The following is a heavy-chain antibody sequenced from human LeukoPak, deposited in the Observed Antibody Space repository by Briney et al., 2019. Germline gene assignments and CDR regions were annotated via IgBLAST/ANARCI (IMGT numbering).Heavy chain of an antibody. J-gene: IGHJ4*02. CDR1: GYTFTSYG. CDR3: AREPLYDYGDYYERGYFDY. CDR2: ISAYNGNT. Sequence: ASVKVSCKASGYTFTSYGISWVRQAPGQGLEWMGWISAYNGNTNYAQKLQGRVTMTTDTSTSTAYMELRSLRSDDTAVYYCAREPLYDYGDYYERGYFDYWGQGTLVTVSS. D-gene: IGHD4-17*01. V-gene: IGHV1-18*01.